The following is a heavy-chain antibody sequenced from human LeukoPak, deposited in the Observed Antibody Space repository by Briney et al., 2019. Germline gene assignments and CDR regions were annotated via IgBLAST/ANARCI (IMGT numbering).Heavy chain of an antibody. J-gene: IGHJ4*02. V-gene: IGHV4-59*13. Sequence: SETLPLTCTVSGGSISSYYWSWIRQPPGKGLEWIGYIYYSGSTNYNPSLKSRVTLSVDTSKNQFSLKLSSVTAADTAVYYCARRRPYFDYWGQGTLVTVSS. D-gene: IGHD6-25*01. CDR1: GGSISSYY. CDR3: ARRRPYFDY. CDR2: IYYSGST.